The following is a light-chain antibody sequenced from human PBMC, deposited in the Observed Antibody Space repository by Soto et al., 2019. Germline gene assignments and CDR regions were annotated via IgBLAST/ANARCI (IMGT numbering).Light chain of an antibody. Sequence: DIHLTQSPSFLSSSVGDRVTITCRASLAISNYLAWYHQKPGKAPNLLIYDASTLQGGVTSRFSGSGSGTEFTLTIRNLQPEDFATYYCQQLNSYLTFGGGTKVEIK. CDR3: QQLNSYLT. V-gene: IGKV1-9*01. CDR2: DAS. CDR1: LAISNY. J-gene: IGKJ4*01.